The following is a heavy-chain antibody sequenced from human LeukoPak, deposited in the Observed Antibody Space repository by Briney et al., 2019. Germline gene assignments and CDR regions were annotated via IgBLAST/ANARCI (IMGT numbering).Heavy chain of an antibody. CDR2: ISSNGDST. CDR1: GFTFSSYA. V-gene: IGHV3-64D*06. J-gene: IGHJ4*02. D-gene: IGHD5-12*01. Sequence: GGSLRLTCSASGFTFSSYAMHWVRQAPGKGLEYVSAISSNGDSTYYADSVKGRFTISRDNSKNTLYLQMSSLRAEDTAVYYCARENVDSIDYWGQGTLVTVSS. CDR3: ARENVDSIDY.